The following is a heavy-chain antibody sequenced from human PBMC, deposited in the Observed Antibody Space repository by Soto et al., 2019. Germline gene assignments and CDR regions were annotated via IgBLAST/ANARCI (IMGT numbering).Heavy chain of an antibody. J-gene: IGHJ4*02. V-gene: IGHV4-39*01. Sequence: SETLSLTCTVSRGSISSGTNYWAWIRQPPGKGLEWIANIYYSGSTFYNPSLKSRVTISLDTSKNQFSLKLRSVTAADTAVYYCASHEAGSYFDTWGQRNLVTVSS. D-gene: IGHD6-25*01. CDR1: RGSISSGTNY. CDR3: ASHEAGSYFDT. CDR2: IYYSGST.